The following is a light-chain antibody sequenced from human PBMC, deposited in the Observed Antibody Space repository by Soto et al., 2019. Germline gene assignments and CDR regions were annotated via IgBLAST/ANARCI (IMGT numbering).Light chain of an antibody. CDR2: GAS. CDR1: QGIRND. CDR3: LHDYNYPYT. V-gene: IGKV1-6*01. Sequence: AIQLTQFPSSLSASVGDRVTITCRAGQGIRNDLGWYQQKSGRAPKLLIFGASTLQSGVPSRFSGSGSGTDFTLTISSLQPEDFATYYCLHDYNYPYTFGQGTKVDIK. J-gene: IGKJ2*01.